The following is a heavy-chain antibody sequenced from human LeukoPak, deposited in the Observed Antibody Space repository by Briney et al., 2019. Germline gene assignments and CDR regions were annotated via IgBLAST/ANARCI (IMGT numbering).Heavy chain of an antibody. CDR1: GGSISSGSYY. V-gene: IGHV4-61*02. Sequence: SETLSLTCTVSGGSISSGSYYWSWIRQPAGKGLEWIGRIYTSGSTNYNPSLKSRVTISVDTSKNQFSLKLSSVTAADTAVYYCARDGGLQPMDVCGKGTAVTVSS. J-gene: IGHJ6*03. D-gene: IGHD4-11*01. CDR2: IYTSGST. CDR3: ARDGGLQPMDV.